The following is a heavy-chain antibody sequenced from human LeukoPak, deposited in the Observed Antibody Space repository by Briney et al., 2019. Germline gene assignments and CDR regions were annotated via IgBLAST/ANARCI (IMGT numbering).Heavy chain of an antibody. CDR3: ARRGDPGYFDY. CDR1: GGSFSGYY. D-gene: IGHD4-17*01. V-gene: IGHV4-34*01. Sequence: PSETLSLTCAVYGGSFSGYYWSWIRQPPGKGLEWIGEINHSGSTNYNPSLKSRVTISVDTSKNQFSLKLSSVTAADTAVYYCARRGDPGYFDYWGQGTLVTVSS. CDR2: INHSGST. J-gene: IGHJ4*02.